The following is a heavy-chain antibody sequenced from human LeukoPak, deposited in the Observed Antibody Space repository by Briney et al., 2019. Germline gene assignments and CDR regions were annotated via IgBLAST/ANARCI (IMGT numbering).Heavy chain of an antibody. D-gene: IGHD4-17*01. CDR2: IYYSGST. CDR3: AREYGDPGDY. V-gene: IGHV4-59*12. CDR1: GGSISTYY. J-gene: IGHJ4*02. Sequence: SETLSLTCTVSGGSISTYYWSWIRQPPGKGLEWIGYIYYSGSTSYNPSLKSRVTISVDTSKNQFYLNMSSVTAADTAVYYCAREYGDPGDYWGQGTLVTVSS.